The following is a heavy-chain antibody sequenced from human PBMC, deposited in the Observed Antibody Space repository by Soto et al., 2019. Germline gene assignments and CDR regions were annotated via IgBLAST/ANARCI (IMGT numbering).Heavy chain of an antibody. V-gene: IGHV4-4*02. D-gene: IGHD3-3*01. CDR1: GGSISGSNW. CDR3: ARVPARITIFGVVINWFDP. Sequence: PSETLSLTCAVSGGSISGSNWWSWVRQPPGKGLEWIGEIYHSGSTNYNPSLKSRVTISVDKSKNQFSLKLSSVTAADTAVYYCARVPARITIFGVVINWFDPWGQGTLVTVSS. CDR2: IYHSGST. J-gene: IGHJ5*02.